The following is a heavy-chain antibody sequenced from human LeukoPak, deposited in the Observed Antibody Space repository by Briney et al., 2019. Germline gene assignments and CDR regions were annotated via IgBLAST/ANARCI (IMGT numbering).Heavy chain of an antibody. CDR1: GFNFSAFW. CDR3: RTGHCDDSA. Sequence: PGGSLRLSCVASGFNFSAFWMNWVRQAPGRGLEWVANIKHDGSEKYYVDSVKGRFTISRDNAKKSLYLQMNSLRAEDTAVYYCRTGHCDDSAWGKGTMVTVSS. D-gene: IGHD4-17*01. J-gene: IGHJ6*04. V-gene: IGHV3-7*01. CDR2: IKHDGSEK.